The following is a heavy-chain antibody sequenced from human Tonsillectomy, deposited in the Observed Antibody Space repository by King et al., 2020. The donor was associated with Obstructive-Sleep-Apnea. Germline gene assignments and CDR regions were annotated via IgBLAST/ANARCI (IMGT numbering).Heavy chain of an antibody. Sequence: VQLVESGGGLVQAGGSLRLSCTASGFTVSSNYMSWVRQAPGKGLEWVSVIYSGGSTYYADSVKGRFTISRHNSKNTVYLQMNSLRTEDTAVYFCASGSGNYYDSSGYYYPFDYWGQGTLVTVSS. V-gene: IGHV3-53*04. CDR3: ASGSGNYYDSSGYYYPFDY. D-gene: IGHD3-22*01. CDR2: IYSGGST. J-gene: IGHJ4*02. CDR1: GFTVSSNY.